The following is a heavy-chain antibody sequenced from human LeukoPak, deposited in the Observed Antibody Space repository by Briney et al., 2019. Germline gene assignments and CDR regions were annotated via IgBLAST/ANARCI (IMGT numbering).Heavy chain of an antibody. Sequence: SETLSLTCTVSGGSISSYYWSWIRQPAGKGLEWIGRIYTSGSTNHNPSLKSRVTMSVDTSKNQFSLKLSSVTAADTAVYYCARASGLIWFGELLIHTGGAFDIWGQGTMVTVSS. D-gene: IGHD3-10*01. CDR3: ARASGLIWFGELLIHTGGAFDI. J-gene: IGHJ3*02. CDR2: IYTSGST. CDR1: GGSISSYY. V-gene: IGHV4-4*07.